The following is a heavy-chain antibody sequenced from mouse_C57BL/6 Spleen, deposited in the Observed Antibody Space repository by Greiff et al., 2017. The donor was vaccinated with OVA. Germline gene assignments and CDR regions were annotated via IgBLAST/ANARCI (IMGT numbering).Heavy chain of an antibody. Sequence: VQLQQSGAELVMPGASVKLSCKASGYTFTSYWMHWVKQRPGQGLEWIGEIDPSDSYTNYNQKFKGKSTLTVDNSSSTAYMQLSSLTSEDSAVYYCARGGYGSSYWYFDVWGTGTTVTVSS. CDR3: ARGGYGSSYWYFDV. CDR2: IDPSDSYT. J-gene: IGHJ1*03. CDR1: GYTFTSYW. V-gene: IGHV1-69*01. D-gene: IGHD1-1*01.